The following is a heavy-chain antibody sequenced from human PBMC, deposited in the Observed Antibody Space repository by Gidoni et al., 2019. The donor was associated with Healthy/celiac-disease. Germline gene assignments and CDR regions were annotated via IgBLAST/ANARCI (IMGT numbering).Heavy chain of an antibody. CDR2: ISSSSSYI. V-gene: IGHV3-21*01. D-gene: IGHD6-13*01. CDR1: GFTFSSYS. J-gene: IGHJ4*02. CDR3: ASIAAAGTTDFDY. Sequence: EVQLVESGGGLVKPGGSLRLSCAASGFTFSSYSMNWVRQAPGKGLEWVSSISSSSSYIYYADSVKGRFTISRDNAKNSLYLQMNSLRAEDTAVYYCASIAAAGTTDFDYWGQGTLVTVSS.